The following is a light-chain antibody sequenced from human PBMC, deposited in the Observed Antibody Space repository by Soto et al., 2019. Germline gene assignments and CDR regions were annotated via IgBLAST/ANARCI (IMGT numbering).Light chain of an antibody. CDR1: SSDVGGYNY. CDR3: YSYTTSSTYV. V-gene: IGLV2-14*01. J-gene: IGLJ1*01. CDR2: HVS. Sequence: QSVLTQPASVSGSPGQSITISCTGTSSDVGGYNYVSWYQQHPAKVPKLMIYHVSNRPSGVSDRFSGSKSGNTASLTISGLQAEDEADYYCYSYTTSSTYVFGTGTTVTV.